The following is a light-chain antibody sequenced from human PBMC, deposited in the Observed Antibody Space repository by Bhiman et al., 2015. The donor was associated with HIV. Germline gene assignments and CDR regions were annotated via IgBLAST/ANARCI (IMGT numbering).Light chain of an antibody. CDR1: KLGDKY. J-gene: IGLJ1*01. Sequence: SYELTQPPSVSVSPGQTASITCSGDKLGDKYACWYQQKPGQSPVLVIYQDNKRPSGIPERFSGSNSGNTATLTITGTQAMDEADYYCQAWDSKALYVFGAGTKVTVL. CDR2: QDN. CDR3: QAWDSKALYV. V-gene: IGLV3-1*01.